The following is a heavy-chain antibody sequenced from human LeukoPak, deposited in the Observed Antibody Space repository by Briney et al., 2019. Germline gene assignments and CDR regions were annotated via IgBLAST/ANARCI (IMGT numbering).Heavy chain of an antibody. CDR1: GYAFSNHY. V-gene: IGHV1-2*02. CDR3: TRDFNWFDP. J-gene: IGHJ5*02. Sequence: GPSVKVSCKASGYAFSNHYIHWVRQAPGQVLEWMGIITLGGEGTKYAQKFQGRVTMTRDTSISTAYMELNGLRSADTAVYYCTRDFNWFDPWGQGTLVTVSS. CDR2: ITLGGEGT.